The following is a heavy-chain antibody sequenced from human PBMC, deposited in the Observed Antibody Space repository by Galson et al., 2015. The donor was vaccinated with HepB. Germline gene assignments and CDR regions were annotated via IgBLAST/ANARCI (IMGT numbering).Heavy chain of an antibody. CDR3: AAIVVVPAATYHPFDAEYFQH. J-gene: IGHJ1*01. CDR1: GGSISSYY. D-gene: IGHD2-2*01. Sequence: SETLSLTCTVSGGSISSYYWSWIRQPPGKGLEWIGYIYYSGSTNYSPSLKSRVTISVDTSKNQFSLKLSSVTAADTAVYYCAAIVVVPAATYHPFDAEYFQHWGQGTLVTVSS. V-gene: IGHV4-59*01. CDR2: IYYSGST.